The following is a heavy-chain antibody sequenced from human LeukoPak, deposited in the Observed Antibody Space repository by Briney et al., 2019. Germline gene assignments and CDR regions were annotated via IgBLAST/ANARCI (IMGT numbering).Heavy chain of an antibody. D-gene: IGHD3-22*01. CDR1: GGTFSSYA. J-gene: IGHJ4*02. CDR2: IIPIFATA. Sequence: WASVKVSCKASGGTFSSYAISWVRQAPGQGLEWMGGIIPIFATANYAQKFQGRVTITADESTSTAYMELSSLRSEDTAVYYCARGPITTRSHFDYWGQGTLVTVSS. V-gene: IGHV1-69*13. CDR3: ARGPITTRSHFDY.